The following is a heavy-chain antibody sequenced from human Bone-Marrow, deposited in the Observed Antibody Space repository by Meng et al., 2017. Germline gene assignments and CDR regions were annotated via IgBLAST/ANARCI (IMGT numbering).Heavy chain of an antibody. D-gene: IGHD6-13*01. CDR3: ARAPYSSKDWFDP. V-gene: IGHV1-8*01. CDR2: MNPNSGNT. CDR1: GYTLTSYD. Sequence: QGELVQSGAEVKKPGASVKVSCKAYGYTLTSYDINWVRQATGQGLEWMGWMNPNSGNTGYAQKFQGRVTMTRNTSISTAYMELSSLRSEDTAVYYCARAPYSSKDWFDPWGQGTLVTVSS. J-gene: IGHJ5*02.